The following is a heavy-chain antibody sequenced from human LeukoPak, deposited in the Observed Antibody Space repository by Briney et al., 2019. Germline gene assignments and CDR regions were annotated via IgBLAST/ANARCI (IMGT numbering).Heavy chain of an antibody. D-gene: IGHD5-12*01. CDR3: VGHSRSGYGDHESAFDN. CDR2: FYYTGST. V-gene: IGHV4-39*01. Sequence: SETLSLTCIVYGGSISSSGYYWDWIRQPPGKGLEWIGNFYYTGSTYYNPSLKSRITISVDTSKNQFSLKLRSVTAADTEVNHSVGHSRSGYGDHESAFDNWGQGTMVTVSS. J-gene: IGHJ3*02. CDR1: GGSISSSGYY.